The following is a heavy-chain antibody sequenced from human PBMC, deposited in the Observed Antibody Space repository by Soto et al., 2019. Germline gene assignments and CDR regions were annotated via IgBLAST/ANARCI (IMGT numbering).Heavy chain of an antibody. Sequence: GSLRLSRAASGFTFSSYGMHWVRQAPGKGLGWVAVISYDGSNKYYADSVKGRFTISRDNSKNTLYLQMNSLRAEDTAVYYCAKVYCSGGSCLWGQGTLVTVSS. J-gene: IGHJ4*02. CDR3: AKVYCSGGSCL. CDR1: GFTFSSYG. CDR2: ISYDGSNK. D-gene: IGHD2-15*01. V-gene: IGHV3-30*18.